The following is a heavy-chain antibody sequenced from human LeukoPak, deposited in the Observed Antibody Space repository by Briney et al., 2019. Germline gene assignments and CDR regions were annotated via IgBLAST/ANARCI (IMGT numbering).Heavy chain of an antibody. D-gene: IGHD3-22*01. CDR1: GFSFNSYA. V-gene: IGHV3-23*01. CDR2: ISGRGGST. Sequence: SGGSLRLSCAASGFSFNSYAMSWVRQAPGEGREWVSLISGRGGSTYYADSVKGRFTISRDNSNNTLYLQMNSLRAEDTAVYYCAKDRERITMLVVVTTFDYWGQGTLVTVSS. CDR3: AKDRERITMLVVVTTFDY. J-gene: IGHJ4*02.